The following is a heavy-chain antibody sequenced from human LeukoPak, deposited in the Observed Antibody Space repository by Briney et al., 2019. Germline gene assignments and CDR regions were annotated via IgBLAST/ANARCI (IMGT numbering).Heavy chain of an antibody. CDR1: GGTFSSYA. Sequence: ASVKVSCKASGGTFSSYAISWVRQAPGQGLEWMGRIIPIFGTANYAQKFQGRVTITTDESTSTAYMELSSLRSEDTAVYYCARDPGSLDTAMAFDYWGQGTLVTVSS. V-gene: IGHV1-69*05. D-gene: IGHD5-18*01. CDR2: IIPIFGTA. J-gene: IGHJ4*02. CDR3: ARDPGSLDTAMAFDY.